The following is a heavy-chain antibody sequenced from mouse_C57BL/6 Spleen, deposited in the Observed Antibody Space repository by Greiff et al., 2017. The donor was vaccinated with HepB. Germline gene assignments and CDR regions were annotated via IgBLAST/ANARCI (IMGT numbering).Heavy chain of an antibody. CDR2: ISYSGST. D-gene: IGHD2-4*01. J-gene: IGHJ2*01. Sequence: DVKLQESGPGLAKPSQTLSLTCSVTGYSITSDYWNWIRKFPGNKLEYMGYISYSGSTYYNTSLKSRIYITRDTSKNQYYLQLTSVTTEDTSTYYCARCRYDYDRGYYCDYWGQGTTLTVSS. CDR3: ARCRYDYDRGYYCDY. V-gene: IGHV3-8*01. CDR1: GYSITSDY.